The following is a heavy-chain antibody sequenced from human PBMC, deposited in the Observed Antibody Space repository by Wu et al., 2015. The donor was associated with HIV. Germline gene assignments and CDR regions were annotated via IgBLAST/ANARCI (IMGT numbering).Heavy chain of an antibody. V-gene: IGHV1-18*01. CDR1: GYIFSDFG. J-gene: IGHJ6*03. CDR3: ARVFRDVVVPAAIYYYYYYMDV. Sequence: VQLVQSGGEVKKPGASVKVACKSSGYIFSDFGIHWVRQAPGEGLEWMGWISAQNGNTKYAQKFQGRVTMTTDTSTSTAYMELRSLRSDDTAVYYCARVFRDVVVPAAIYYYYYYMDVWGKGTTVTVSS. D-gene: IGHD2-2*01. CDR2: ISAQNGNT.